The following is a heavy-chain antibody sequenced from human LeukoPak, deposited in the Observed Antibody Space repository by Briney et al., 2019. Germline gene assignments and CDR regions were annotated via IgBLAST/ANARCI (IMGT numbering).Heavy chain of an antibody. CDR3: ARGRLSYLDY. CDR1: GFTFSSYA. J-gene: IGHJ4*02. V-gene: IGHV3-64*01. CDR2: ISSNGGST. Sequence: GGSLRLSCAASGFTFSSYAMHWVRQAPGKGLEYVSAISSNGGSTYYANSVKGRFTISRDNSKNTLYLQMGSLRAEDMAVYYCARGRLSYLDYWGQGTLVTVSS. D-gene: IGHD2/OR15-2a*01.